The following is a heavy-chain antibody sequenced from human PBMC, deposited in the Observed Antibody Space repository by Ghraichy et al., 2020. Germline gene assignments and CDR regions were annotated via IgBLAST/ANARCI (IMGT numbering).Heavy chain of an antibody. V-gene: IGHV3-23*01. CDR1: GFTFSSYA. CDR2: ISGSGGST. Sequence: GESLRLSCAASGFTFSSYAMSWVRQAPGKGLEWVSAISGSGGSTYYADSVKGRFTISRDNSKNTLYLQMNSLRAEDTAVYYCAKDRAYDGTFDYWGQGTLVTVSS. D-gene: IGHD1-1*01. J-gene: IGHJ4*02. CDR3: AKDRAYDGTFDY.